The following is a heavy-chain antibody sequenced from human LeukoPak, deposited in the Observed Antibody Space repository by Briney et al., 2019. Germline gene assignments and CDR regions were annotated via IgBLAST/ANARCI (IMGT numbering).Heavy chain of an antibody. CDR1: GGSISSYY. CDR2: IYYSGST. V-gene: IGHV4-59*01. Sequence: SETLSLTCTVSGGSISSYYWSWIRQPPGKGLEWIGYIYYSGSTNYNPSLKSRVTISVDTSKNQFSLKLSSVTAADTAVYYCARISSVASVVMDYSGQGTLVTVSS. J-gene: IGHJ4*02. CDR3: ARISSVASVVMDY. D-gene: IGHD4-23*01.